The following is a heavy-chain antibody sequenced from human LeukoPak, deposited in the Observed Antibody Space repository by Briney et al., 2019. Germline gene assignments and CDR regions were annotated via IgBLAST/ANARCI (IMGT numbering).Heavy chain of an antibody. CDR2: IYYSGST. D-gene: IGHD2-15*01. Sequence: PSETLSLTCTVSGGSISSYYWSWIRQPPGKGPEWIGYIYYSGSTNYNPSLKSRVTISVDTSKNQFSLKLSSVTAADTAVYYCAGKGYCSGGSCYAEYFQHWGQGTLVTVSS. V-gene: IGHV4-59*01. J-gene: IGHJ1*01. CDR3: AGKGYCSGGSCYAEYFQH. CDR1: GGSISSYY.